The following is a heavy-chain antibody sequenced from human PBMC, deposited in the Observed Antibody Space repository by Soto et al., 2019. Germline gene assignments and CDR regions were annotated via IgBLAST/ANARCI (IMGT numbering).Heavy chain of an antibody. D-gene: IGHD1-26*01. Sequence: QVQLVESGGGVVQPGRSLRLSCAASGFTFSSYGMHWVRQAPGKGLEWVAVIWYDGSNKYYADSVKGRFTISRDNSKKTLYRQMNSLRAEDTAVYYCARGRSYGDYFDYWGQGTLVTVSS. V-gene: IGHV3-33*01. CDR3: ARGRSYGDYFDY. CDR2: IWYDGSNK. CDR1: GFTFSSYG. J-gene: IGHJ4*02.